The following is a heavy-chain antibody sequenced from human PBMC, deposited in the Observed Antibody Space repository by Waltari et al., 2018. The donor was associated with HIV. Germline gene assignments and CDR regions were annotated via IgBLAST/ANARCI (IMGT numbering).Heavy chain of an antibody. CDR2: ISGSGGST. V-gene: IGHV3-23*01. Sequence: EVQLLESGGGLVQPGGSLRLSCAASGFHFSSYAMSWVRQAPGKGLEWVSAISGSGGSTYYADSVKGRFTISRDNSKNTLYLQMNSLRAEDTAVYYCSVSTTPIFGAVRQEWALMDVWGQGTTVTVSS. J-gene: IGHJ6*02. D-gene: IGHD3-3*02. CDR3: SVSTTPIFGAVRQEWALMDV. CDR1: GFHFSSYA.